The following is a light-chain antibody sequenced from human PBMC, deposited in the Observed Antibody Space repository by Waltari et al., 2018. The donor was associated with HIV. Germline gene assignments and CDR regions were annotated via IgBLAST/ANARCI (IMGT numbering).Light chain of an antibody. CDR1: SSDVGCYDC. CDR2: EVT. CDR3: SYTGTNSLH. V-gene: IGLV2-14*01. J-gene: IGLJ2*01. Sequence: QSALTQPASVSGSPGQSITISCTGASSDVGCYDCISWYQQHPGKAPILIIYEVTNRPSGFSNRFFGSKSANTASLTISGLQADDEADYYCSYTGTNSLHFGGGTKVTVL.